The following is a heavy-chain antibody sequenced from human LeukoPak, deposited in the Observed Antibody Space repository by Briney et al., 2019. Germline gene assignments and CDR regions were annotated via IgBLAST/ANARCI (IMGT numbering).Heavy chain of an antibody. J-gene: IGHJ4*02. V-gene: IGHV4-59*08. CDR3: ARGGNYGDYDGYFDY. CDR1: GGSISSYY. Sequence: SETLSLTCTVSGGSISSYYWSWIRQPPEKGLEWIGYIYYSGSTNYNPSLRSRVTISVDTSKNQFSLKLSSVTAADTAVYYCARGGNYGDYDGYFDYWGQGTLVTVSS. CDR2: IYYSGST. D-gene: IGHD4-17*01.